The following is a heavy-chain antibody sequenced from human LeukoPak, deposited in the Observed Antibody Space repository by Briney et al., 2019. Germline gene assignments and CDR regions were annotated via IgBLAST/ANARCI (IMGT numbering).Heavy chain of an antibody. J-gene: IGHJ6*02. CDR1: GFTFSSYS. Sequence: GGSLRLSCAASGFTFSSYSMNWVRQAPGKGLEWVSSISSSSSYIYYADSVKGRFTISRDNAKNSLYLQMNSLRAEDTAEYYCARAPYYYDSSGYDRYGMDVWGQGTTVTVSS. V-gene: IGHV3-21*01. CDR3: ARAPYYYDSSGYDRYGMDV. CDR2: ISSSSSYI. D-gene: IGHD3-22*01.